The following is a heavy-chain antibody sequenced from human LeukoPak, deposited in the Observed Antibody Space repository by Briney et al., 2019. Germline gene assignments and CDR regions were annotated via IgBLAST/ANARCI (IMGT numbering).Heavy chain of an antibody. D-gene: IGHD6-19*01. CDR2: INHSGST. V-gene: IGHV4-34*01. CDR1: GGSFSGYY. J-gene: IGHJ4*02. Sequence: SETLSLTCAVYGGSFSGYYWSWIRQPPGKGLEWIGEINHSGSTYYNPSLKSRVTISVDTSKNQFSLKLSSVTAADTAVYYCARATTSSGWLGGDYWGQGTLVTVSS. CDR3: ARATTSSGWLGGDY.